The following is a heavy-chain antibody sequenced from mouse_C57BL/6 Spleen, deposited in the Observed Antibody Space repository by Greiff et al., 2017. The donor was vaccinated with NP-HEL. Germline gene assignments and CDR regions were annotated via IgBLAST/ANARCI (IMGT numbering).Heavy chain of an antibody. CDR2: IYPGSGNT. CDR3: ARSGGYYFDY. J-gene: IGHJ2*01. CDR1: GYSFTSYY. D-gene: IGHD3-2*02. V-gene: IGHV1-66*01. Sequence: VQLQQSGPELVKPGASVKISCKASGYSFTSYYIHWVKQRPGQGLEWIGWIYPGSGNTKYNEKFKGKATPTADTSSSTAYMQLSSLTSEDSAVYYCARSGGYYFDYWGQGTTLTVSS.